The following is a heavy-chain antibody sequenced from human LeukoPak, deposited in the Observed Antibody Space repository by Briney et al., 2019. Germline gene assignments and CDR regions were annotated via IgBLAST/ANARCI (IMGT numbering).Heavy chain of an antibody. Sequence: PSETLSLTCTVSGGSVSSGSYYWSWIRQPPGKGLEWIGYIYYSGSTKYNPSLKSRVTISVDTSKNQFSLELSSVTAADTAVYYCARVVDHGYSDYWGLGTLVTVSS. V-gene: IGHV4-61*01. D-gene: IGHD5-24*01. J-gene: IGHJ4*02. CDR3: ARVVDHGYSDY. CDR1: GGSVSSGSYY. CDR2: IYYSGST.